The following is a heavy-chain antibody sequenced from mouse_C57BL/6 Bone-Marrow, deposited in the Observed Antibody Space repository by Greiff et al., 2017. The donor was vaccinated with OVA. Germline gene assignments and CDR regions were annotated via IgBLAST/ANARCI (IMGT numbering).Heavy chain of an antibody. Sequence: EVKLMESGAELVRPGASVKLSCTASGFNIKDDYMHWVKQRPEQGLEWIGWIDPENGDTEYASKFQGKATITADTSSNTAYLQLSSLTSEDTAVYYCTTVVAAVDYWGQGTSVTVSS. CDR1: GFNIKDDY. J-gene: IGHJ4*01. V-gene: IGHV14-4*01. CDR2: IDPENGDT. CDR3: TTVVAAVDY. D-gene: IGHD1-1*01.